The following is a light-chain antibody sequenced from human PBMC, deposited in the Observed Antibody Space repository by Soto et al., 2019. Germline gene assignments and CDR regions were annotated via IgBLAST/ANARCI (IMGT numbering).Light chain of an antibody. V-gene: IGKV3-20*01. CDR2: AAS. J-gene: IGKJ1*01. Sequence: EPVLTHSPGTLSLSPGERATVSFSASQSVGGSSLAWYQQRPGQAPRLIIYAASSRSTGSPDRFSGGGSGTDFNFTISSLQPEDIATYYCQQSYSNPRTFGQGIKV. CDR1: QSVGGSS. CDR3: QQSYSNPRT.